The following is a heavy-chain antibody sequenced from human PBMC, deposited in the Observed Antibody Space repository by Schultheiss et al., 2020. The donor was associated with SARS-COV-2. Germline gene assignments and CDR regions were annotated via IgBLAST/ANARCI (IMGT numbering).Heavy chain of an antibody. J-gene: IGHJ2*01. CDR2: MYSSGNT. CDR1: GGSISAYS. Sequence: SETLSLTCTVSGGSISAYSWSWIRQPPGKGLEWIGYMYSSGNTNYNPSLKSRVTISIDPSRNQFSLTLSSVTAADTALYYCARDAYCTGGSCFDWYFDVWGRGTLVTVSS. V-gene: IGHV4-59*01. CDR3: ARDAYCTGGSCFDWYFDV. D-gene: IGHD2-8*02.